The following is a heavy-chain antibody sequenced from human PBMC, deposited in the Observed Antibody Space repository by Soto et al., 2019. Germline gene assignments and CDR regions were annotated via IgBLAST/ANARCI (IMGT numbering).Heavy chain of an antibody. Sequence: QVQLVQSGAEVKKPGASVKVSCKASGYTFTSYGITWVRQAPGQGLEWMGWISAYNGNTNYAPKLQGKVTMTTNTSTSTAYMELSSLRSDDTAVYYCARRTVPTFWFDPWGQGTLVTVSS. D-gene: IGHD4-17*01. CDR1: GYTFTSYG. J-gene: IGHJ5*02. V-gene: IGHV1-18*01. CDR2: ISAYNGNT. CDR3: ARRTVPTFWFDP.